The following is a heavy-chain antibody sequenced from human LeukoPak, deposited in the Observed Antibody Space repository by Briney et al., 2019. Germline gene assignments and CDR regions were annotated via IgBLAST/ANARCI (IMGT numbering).Heavy chain of an antibody. Sequence: SGTLSLTCTVSGDSINSLDLWSWVRQPPGKGLEWIGEMYLSGTTHFNPSVKSRVTISIDKSKNQFFLNLSSVTAADTAVYYCAGLVGRYSSGLYYYYFDYWGQGTLVTVSS. CDR3: AGLVGRYSSGLYYYYFDY. D-gene: IGHD3-22*01. CDR1: GDSINSLDL. V-gene: IGHV4-4*02. CDR2: MYLSGTT. J-gene: IGHJ4*02.